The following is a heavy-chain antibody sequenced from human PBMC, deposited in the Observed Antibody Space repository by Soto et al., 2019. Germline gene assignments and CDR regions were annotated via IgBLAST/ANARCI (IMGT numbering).Heavy chain of an antibody. V-gene: IGHV3-48*01. CDR1: GFTFSSYS. CDR2: ISSSSSTI. CDR3: ARARERLTGYKDV. D-gene: IGHD1-1*01. Sequence: EVQLVESGGGLVQPGGSLRLSCAASGFTFSSYSMNWVRQAPGKGLEWVSYISSSSSTIYYADSVKGRFTISRDNAKNSLYLQMNSLRAEDTAVYYCARARERLTGYKDVWGKGTTVSVSS. J-gene: IGHJ6*03.